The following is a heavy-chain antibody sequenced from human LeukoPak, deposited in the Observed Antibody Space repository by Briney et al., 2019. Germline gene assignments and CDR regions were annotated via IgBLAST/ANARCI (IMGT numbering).Heavy chain of an antibody. CDR3: TSGIRGDFDY. V-gene: IGHV3-73*01. D-gene: IGHD1-14*01. CDR2: IRSKANSYAT. Sequence: GGSLRLSCAASGLTFSGSAMHWVRQASGKGLEWVGRIRSKANSYATAYAASVKGRFTISRDDSKNTAYLQMNSLKTEDTAVYYCTSGIRGDFDYWGQGTLVTVSS. CDR1: GLTFSGSA. J-gene: IGHJ4*02.